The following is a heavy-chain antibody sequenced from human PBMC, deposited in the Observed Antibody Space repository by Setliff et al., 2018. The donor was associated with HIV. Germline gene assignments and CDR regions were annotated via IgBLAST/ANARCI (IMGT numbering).Heavy chain of an antibody. CDR3: VRGVQSPPHYSYYYMDV. V-gene: IGHV1-69*02. CDR1: RRTFNSHT. D-gene: IGHD3-3*01. CDR2: IIPILGVA. J-gene: IGHJ6*03. Sequence: SVKVSCKASRRTFNSHTIDWVRQAPGQGLDWMGRIIPILGVANYAQRFQGKVTITADKSTSTAYMELTSLRFDDTAMYYCVRGVQSPPHYSYYYMDVWGEGTMVTVSS.